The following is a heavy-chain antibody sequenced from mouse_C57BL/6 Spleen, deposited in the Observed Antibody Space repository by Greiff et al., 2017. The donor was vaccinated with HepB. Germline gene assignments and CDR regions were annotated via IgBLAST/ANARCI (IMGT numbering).Heavy chain of an antibody. V-gene: IGHV10-1*01. Sequence: EVKLQESGGGLVQPKGSLKLSCAASGFSFNTYAMNWVRQAPGKGLEWVARIRSKSNNYATYYADSVKDRFTISRDDSESMLYLQMNNLKTEDTAMYYCVRRTGTWFAYWGQGTLVTVSA. J-gene: IGHJ3*01. CDR1: GFSFNTYA. CDR3: VRRTGTWFAY. CDR2: IRSKSNNYAT. D-gene: IGHD4-1*01.